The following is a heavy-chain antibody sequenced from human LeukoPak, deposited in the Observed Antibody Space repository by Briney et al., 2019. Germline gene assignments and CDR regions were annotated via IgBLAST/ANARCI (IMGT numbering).Heavy chain of an antibody. V-gene: IGHV1-2*02. D-gene: IGHD6-19*01. CDR2: INPNSGGT. Sequence: ASVKVSCKASGYTFTSYYMHWVRQAPGQGLEWMGWINPNSGGTNYAQKFQGRVTMTRDTSISTAYMELSRLRSDDTAVYYCARIFGSGWQTDYWGQGTLVTVSS. CDR3: ARIFGSGWQTDY. CDR1: GYTFTSYY. J-gene: IGHJ4*02.